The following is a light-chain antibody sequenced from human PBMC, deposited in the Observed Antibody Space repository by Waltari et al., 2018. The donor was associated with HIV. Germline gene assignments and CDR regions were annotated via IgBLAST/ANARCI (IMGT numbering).Light chain of an antibody. Sequence: QSALTQPASVSGSLGQSITFSCTGTSRDIGGYEYVSWYQQHPGEDPKIIIYDVTNRPSGISDRFSGSKSGDTASLTISGLQAEDEADYYCTSFTTTTAWVFGGGTKLTVL. V-gene: IGLV2-14*03. CDR2: DVT. CDR3: TSFTTTTAWV. J-gene: IGLJ3*02. CDR1: SRDIGGYEY.